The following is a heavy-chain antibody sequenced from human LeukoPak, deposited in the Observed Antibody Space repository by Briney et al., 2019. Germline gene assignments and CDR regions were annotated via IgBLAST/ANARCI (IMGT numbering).Heavy chain of an antibody. CDR3: ARDLDRDYDSSQGDY. CDR1: GGSISSSSYY. D-gene: IGHD3-22*01. J-gene: IGHJ4*02. V-gene: IGHV4-39*07. CDR2: IYYSGST. Sequence: PSETLSLTCTVSGGSISSSSYYWGWIRQPPGKGLEWIGSIYYSGSTYYNPSLKSRVTISVDTSKNQFSLKLSSVTAADTAVYYCARDLDRDYDSSQGDYWGQGTLVTVSS.